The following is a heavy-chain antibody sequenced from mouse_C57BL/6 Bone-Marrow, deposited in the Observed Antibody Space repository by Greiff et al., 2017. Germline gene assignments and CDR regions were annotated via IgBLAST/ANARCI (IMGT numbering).Heavy chain of an antibody. CDR3: ALVVARYFDV. J-gene: IGHJ1*03. D-gene: IGHD1-1*01. V-gene: IGHV1-76*01. CDR2: IYPGSGNT. Sequence: QVLLQQSGAELVRPGASVKLSCKASGYTFTDYYINWVKQRPGQGLEWIARIYPGSGNTYYNEKFKGKATLTAEKSSSTAYMQLSSLTSEDSAVYFCALVVARYFDVWGTGTTVTVSS. CDR1: GYTFTDYY.